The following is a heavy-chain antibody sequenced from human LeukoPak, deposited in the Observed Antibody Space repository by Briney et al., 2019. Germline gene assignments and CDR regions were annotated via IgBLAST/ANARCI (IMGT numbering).Heavy chain of an antibody. Sequence: PSETLSLTCTVSGAPISGYYWSWIRQPPGKGLEWIGYVYYSGSTKYHPSLKSRVTISVDTSMNQFSLKLTSVTAADTAVYYCARADHGSGSLYYYGMDVWGQGATVTVSS. CDR2: VYYSGST. V-gene: IGHV4-59*01. J-gene: IGHJ6*02. D-gene: IGHD3-10*01. CDR1: GAPISGYY. CDR3: ARADHGSGSLYYYGMDV.